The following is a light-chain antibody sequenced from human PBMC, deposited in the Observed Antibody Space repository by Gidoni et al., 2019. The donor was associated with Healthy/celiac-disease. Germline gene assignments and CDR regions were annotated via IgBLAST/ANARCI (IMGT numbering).Light chain of an antibody. V-gene: IGKV1-16*02. Sequence: DIQMTQSPSSLSSFVGDRVTITCRSSQGLSNYLAWFQQKPGKATKSLIYATSSLQSGVPSKFSGSGSGTDFTLTISSLQPEDFATYYCQQYNRYPLTFXGXTKVEIK. CDR1: QGLSNY. CDR3: QQYNRYPLT. J-gene: IGKJ4*01. CDR2: ATS.